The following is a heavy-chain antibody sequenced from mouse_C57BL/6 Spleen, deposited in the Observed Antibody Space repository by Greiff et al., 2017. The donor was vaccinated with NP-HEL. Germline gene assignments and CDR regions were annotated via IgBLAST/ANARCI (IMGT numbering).Heavy chain of an antibody. CDR3: TRDEGVYGNYAMDY. CDR1: GFTFSSYA. J-gene: IGHJ4*01. D-gene: IGHD2-1*01. Sequence: EVQLVESGEGLVKPGGSLKLSCAASGFTFSSYAMSWVRQTPEKRLEWVAYISSGGDYIYYAHTVKGRFTISRDNARNTLYLQMSSLKSEDTAMYYCTRDEGVYGNYAMDYWGQGTSVTVSS. CDR2: ISSGGDYI. V-gene: IGHV5-9-1*02.